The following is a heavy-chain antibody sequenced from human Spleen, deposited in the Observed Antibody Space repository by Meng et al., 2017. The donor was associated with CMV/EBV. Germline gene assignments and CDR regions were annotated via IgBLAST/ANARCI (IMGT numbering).Heavy chain of an antibody. CDR1: GFTFSSYW. CDR3: ARDRYCSSTRCYFSHGMDV. J-gene: IGHJ6*02. V-gene: IGHV3-7*01. Sequence: GESLKISCAASGFTFSSYWMSWVRQAPGKGLEWVANIKQDGSEKYYVDSVKGRFTITRDNAKNSLYLQMNSLRAEDTAVYYCARDRYCSSTRCYFSHGMDVWGQGTTVTVSS. CDR2: IKQDGSEK. D-gene: IGHD2-2*01.